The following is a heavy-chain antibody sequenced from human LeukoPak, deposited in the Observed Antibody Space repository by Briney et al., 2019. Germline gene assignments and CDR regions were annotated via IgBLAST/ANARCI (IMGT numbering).Heavy chain of an antibody. D-gene: IGHD1-1*01. V-gene: IGHV4-39*07. CDR2: IYYSGNT. CDR1: GASISSSTYY. J-gene: IGHJ4*02. CDR3: ARFFRTRFDY. Sequence: SETLSLTCAVSGASISSSTYYWGWIRQPPGKGLEWIGTIYYSGNTYYNPSLKSRVTISVDTSKNQFSLKLSSVTAADTAVYYCARFFRTRFDYWGQGTLVTVSS.